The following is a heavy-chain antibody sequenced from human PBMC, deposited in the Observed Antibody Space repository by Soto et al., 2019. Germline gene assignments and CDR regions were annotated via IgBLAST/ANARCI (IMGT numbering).Heavy chain of an antibody. CDR1: HGSITSGDYF. CDR2: VHSSGGT. V-gene: IGHV4-39*01. CDR3: ASVVVGATRQTGSDH. D-gene: IGHD2-15*01. J-gene: IGHJ4*02. Sequence: SETLSLTCTVSHGSITSGDYFWAWIRQPPGKGLEFIGSVHSSGGTYYSPSLKSRASISIDKSKNQFSLKLTSVNAGDTAVYFCASVVVGATRQTGSDHWGQGTLVTVSS.